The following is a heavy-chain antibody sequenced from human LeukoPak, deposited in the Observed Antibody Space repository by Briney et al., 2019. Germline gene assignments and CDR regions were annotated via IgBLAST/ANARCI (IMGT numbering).Heavy chain of an antibody. V-gene: IGHV3-30*02. CDR2: ISYDGSNK. J-gene: IGHJ6*02. CDR1: GFTFSSHG. Sequence: GGSLRLSCAASGFTFSSHGMHWVRQAPGKGLEWVTFISYDGSNKDYADSVKGRFTISRDNSKNTLYLQVDSLRPEDAAVHYCARGGAAVIYGMDVWGQGAIMTVTS. CDR3: ARGGAAVIYGMDV. D-gene: IGHD6-13*01.